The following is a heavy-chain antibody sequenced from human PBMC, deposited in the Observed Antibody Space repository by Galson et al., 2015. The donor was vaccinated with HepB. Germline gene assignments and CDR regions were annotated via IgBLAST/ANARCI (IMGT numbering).Heavy chain of an antibody. J-gene: IGHJ4*02. CDR3: ARGREHCSGGGCYSSDF. CDR2: ISASGSRT. V-gene: IGHV3-23*01. D-gene: IGHD2-15*01. Sequence: SLRLSCAASGFTFSYYAMSWVRQVPGKGLEWVSAISASGSRTYYADSVKGRFTISRDNSKNTLYLQMNSLRAEDTAVYYCARGREHCSGGGCYSSDFWGQGTLVTVSS. CDR1: GFTFSYYA.